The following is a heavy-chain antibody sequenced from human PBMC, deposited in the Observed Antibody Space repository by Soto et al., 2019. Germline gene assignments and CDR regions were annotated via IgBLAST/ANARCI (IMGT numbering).Heavy chain of an antibody. D-gene: IGHD2-2*01. J-gene: IGHJ4*02. CDR3: VGEVGFQLIY. Sequence: EVQLVESGGGLVQPGGSLRLSCAASGFTFSTHSMNWVRQAPGKGLEWISYITSSSVTMYVDSVKGRSTISRDHAKNSVYLQMNSLRAEDTAVYFCVGEVGFQLIYWGQGTLVTVSS. V-gene: IGHV3-48*01. CDR2: ITSSSVTM. CDR1: GFTFSTHS.